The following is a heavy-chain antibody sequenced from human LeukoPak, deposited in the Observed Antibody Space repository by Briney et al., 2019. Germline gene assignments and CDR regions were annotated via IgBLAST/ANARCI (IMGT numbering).Heavy chain of an antibody. CDR1: GYTFTSYY. CDR2: INPSGGST. V-gene: IGHV1-46*01. Sequence: ASVKVSCKASGYTFTSYYMHWVRQAPGQGLEWTGIINPSGGSTSYAQKFQGRVTMTRDTSTSTVYMELSSLRSEDTAVYYCARDPSIVVVPAAYYFDYWGQGTLVTVSS. J-gene: IGHJ4*02. D-gene: IGHD2-2*01. CDR3: ARDPSIVVVPAAYYFDY.